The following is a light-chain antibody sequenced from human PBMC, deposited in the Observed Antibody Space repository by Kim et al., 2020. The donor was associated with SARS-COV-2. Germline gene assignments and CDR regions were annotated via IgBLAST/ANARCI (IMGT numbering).Light chain of an antibody. Sequence: GQSITISCTGTSSDVGVYNYVSWYQQHPGKAPKLMIYDVSNRPSGFSNRFSGSKSGNTASLTISGLQAEDEADYYCSSYTSSSTRVFGGGTQLTVL. CDR2: DVS. V-gene: IGLV2-14*03. CDR1: SSDVGVYNY. J-gene: IGLJ3*02. CDR3: SSYTSSSTRV.